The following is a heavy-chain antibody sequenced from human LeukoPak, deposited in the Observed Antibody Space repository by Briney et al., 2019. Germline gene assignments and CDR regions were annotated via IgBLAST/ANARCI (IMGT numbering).Heavy chain of an antibody. J-gene: IGHJ4*02. CDR2: ISSSSSYI. D-gene: IGHD3-10*01. V-gene: IGHV3-21*04. Sequence: PGGSLRLSCAASGFTFSSYSMNWVRQAPGKGLEWVSSISSSSSYIYYADSVKGRFTISRDNAENSLYLQMNSLRSDDTAVYYCARSGSRLVWFGETMGYCDHWGQGTLVTVSS. CDR1: GFTFSSYS. CDR3: ARSGSRLVWFGETMGYCDH.